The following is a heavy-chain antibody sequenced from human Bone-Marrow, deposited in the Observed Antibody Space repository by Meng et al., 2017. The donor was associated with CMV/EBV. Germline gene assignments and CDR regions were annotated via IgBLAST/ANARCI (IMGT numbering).Heavy chain of an antibody. CDR3: ARGNGRGYDFWSGYEYYYYYGMDV. V-gene: IGHV1-8*03. CDR1: GYTFTSYD. Sequence: ASVKVSCKASGYTFTSYDINWVRQATGQGLEWMGWMNPNSGNTGYAQKFQGRVTITKNTSISTAYMELSSLRSEDTAVYYCARGNGRGYDFWSGYEYYYYYGMDVWGQGATVTVSS. CDR2: MNPNSGNT. J-gene: IGHJ6*02. D-gene: IGHD3-3*01.